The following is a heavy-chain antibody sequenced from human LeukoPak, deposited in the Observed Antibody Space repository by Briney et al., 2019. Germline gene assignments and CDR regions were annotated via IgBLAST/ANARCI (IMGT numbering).Heavy chain of an antibody. CDR1: GFTFSSYT. Sequence: GGSLRLSCAASGFTFSSYTMNWVRQAPGKGLEWVSSISSGSSSIYYADSVKGRFTISRDNAKNSLYLQMNSLRPEDTAVYSCARDYGSLTYLDAFDIWGHGTMVTVSS. D-gene: IGHD6-13*01. CDR3: ARDYGSLTYLDAFDI. V-gene: IGHV3-21*01. CDR2: ISSGSSSI. J-gene: IGHJ3*02.